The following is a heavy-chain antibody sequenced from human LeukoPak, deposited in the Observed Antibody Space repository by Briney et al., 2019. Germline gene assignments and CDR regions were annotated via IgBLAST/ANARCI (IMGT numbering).Heavy chain of an antibody. J-gene: IGHJ5*02. CDR3: ARERASHWNDGWFDP. V-gene: IGHV3-30*04. D-gene: IGHD1-1*01. CDR2: ISYDGSNK. Sequence: GGSLRLSCAASGFTFSSYAMHWVRQAPGKGLEWVAVISYDGSNKYYADSVKGRFTISRDNSKNTLYLQMNSLRAEDTAVYYCARERASHWNDGWFDPWGQGTLVTVSS. CDR1: GFTFSSYA.